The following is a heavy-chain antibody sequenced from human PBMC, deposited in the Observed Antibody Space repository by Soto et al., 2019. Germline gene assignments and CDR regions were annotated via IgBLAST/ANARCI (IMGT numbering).Heavy chain of an antibody. CDR3: AAFKFRPVWSDS. D-gene: IGHD3-16*01. CDR2: MSGIGEDR. V-gene: IGHV3-23*01. J-gene: IGHJ4*02. Sequence: PGGSLRLSCAASGFTFTEYAMTWVRQAPGKGLEWVSAMSGIGEDRGYGVSVKGRFTISRDNSKNTVYLQMNSLRAEDTALYFCAAFKFRPVWSDSWGQGTLVTVSS. CDR1: GFTFTEYA.